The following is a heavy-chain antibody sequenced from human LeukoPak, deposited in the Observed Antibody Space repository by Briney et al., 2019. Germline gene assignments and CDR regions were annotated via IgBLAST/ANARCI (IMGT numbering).Heavy chain of an antibody. CDR1: RYSFTSYW. V-gene: IGHV5-51*01. J-gene: IGHJ4*02. Sequence: GESLKISCKGSRYSFTSYWIGWVRQMPGKGLEWMGIIYPGDSDTRYSPSFQGQVTISADKSISTAYLQWSSLKASDTAMYYCARAEPSYYYDSSGYSQALDYWGQGPLVTVSS. CDR2: IYPGDSDT. D-gene: IGHD3-22*01. CDR3: ARAEPSYYYDSSGYSQALDY.